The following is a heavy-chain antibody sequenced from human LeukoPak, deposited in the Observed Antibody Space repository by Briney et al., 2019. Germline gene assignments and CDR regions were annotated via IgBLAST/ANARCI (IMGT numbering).Heavy chain of an antibody. J-gene: IGHJ4*02. D-gene: IGHD3-10*01. CDR2: MNPNSGNT. CDR1: GDTLIIND. CDR3: ARDPMVRGVPRYYFDY. Sequence: SVKASCKPSGDTLIINDINWVRQATGQGLEWMGWMNPNSGNTGYAQKFQGRVTMTRDTSISTAYMELSRLRSDDTAVYYCARDPMVRGVPRYYFDYWGQGTLVTVSS. V-gene: IGHV1-8*01.